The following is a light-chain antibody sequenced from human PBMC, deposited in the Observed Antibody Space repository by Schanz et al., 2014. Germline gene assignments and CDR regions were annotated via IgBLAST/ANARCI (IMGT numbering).Light chain of an antibody. CDR1: QSVSSN. CDR3: QQYGSSPPT. CDR2: GAS. Sequence: EIVLTQSPGTLSLSPGERATLSCRASQSVSSNLAWYQQKPGQAPRLLIYGASSRATGIPARFSGSGSGTEFTLTISRLEPEDFAVYYCQQYGSSPPTFGQGTKV. J-gene: IGKJ1*01. V-gene: IGKV3-20*01.